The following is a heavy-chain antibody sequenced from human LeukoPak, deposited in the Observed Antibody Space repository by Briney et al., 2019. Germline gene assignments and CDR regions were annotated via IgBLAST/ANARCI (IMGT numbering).Heavy chain of an antibody. D-gene: IGHD5-18*01. CDR1: GGSFSGYY. V-gene: IGHV4-34*01. Sequence: SETLSLTCAVYGGSFSGYYWSWIRQPPGKGLERIGEINHSGSTNYNPSLKSRVTLSADTSKNQLSLRLSSVTAADTAVYYCTTIKRGNIFGYFDFWGQGILVTVSS. CDR3: TTIKRGNIFGYFDF. J-gene: IGHJ4*02. CDR2: INHSGST.